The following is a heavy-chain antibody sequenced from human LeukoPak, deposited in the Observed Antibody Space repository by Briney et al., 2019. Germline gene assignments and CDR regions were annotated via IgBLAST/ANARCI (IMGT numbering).Heavy chain of an antibody. J-gene: IGHJ6*02. CDR1: GGSISSYY. Sequence: SETLSLTCTVSGGSISSYYWSWIRQPPGKSLEWIGYIYYSGSTNYNPSLKSRVTISVDTSKNQFSLKLSSVTAADTAVYYCARESYSNYYYYGMDVWGQGTTVTVSS. CDR3: ARESYSNYYYYGMDV. D-gene: IGHD2-15*01. CDR2: IYYSGST. V-gene: IGHV4-59*01.